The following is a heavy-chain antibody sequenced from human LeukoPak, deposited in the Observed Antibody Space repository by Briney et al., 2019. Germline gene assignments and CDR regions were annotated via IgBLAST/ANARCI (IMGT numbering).Heavy chain of an antibody. D-gene: IGHD6-13*01. CDR2: IYTSGST. CDR1: GCSISNNY. V-gene: IGHV4-4*07. J-gene: IGHJ4*02. CDR3: ARLADEAAAAFKLVRFDY. Sequence: SETLSLTSTVSGCSISNNYWGWIRQPPGKGLEWIGRIYTSGSTNYNPSLRSRVTMSVDTSKNQFSLKLSSVTAADTAVYYCARLADEAAAAFKLVRFDYWGQGTLVTVSS.